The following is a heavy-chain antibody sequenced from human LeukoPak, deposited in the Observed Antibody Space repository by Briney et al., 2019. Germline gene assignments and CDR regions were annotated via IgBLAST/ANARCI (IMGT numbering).Heavy chain of an antibody. J-gene: IGHJ4*02. CDR2: INHSGST. D-gene: IGHD2-15*01. CDR1: GGSFSGYY. V-gene: IGHV4-34*01. Sequence: SETLSLTCAVYGGSFSGYYWSWIRQPPGKGLEWIGEINHSGSTNYNPSLKSRVTISVDTSKNQFSLKLSSVTAADTAVYYCARGGPGSSFDLWGQGTLVTVSS. CDR3: ARGGPGSSFDL.